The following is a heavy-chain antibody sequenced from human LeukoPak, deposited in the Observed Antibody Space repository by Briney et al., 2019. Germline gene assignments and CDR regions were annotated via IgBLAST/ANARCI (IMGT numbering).Heavy chain of an antibody. D-gene: IGHD3-22*01. Sequence: GGSLRLSCAASGFTFSIYAMSWVRQAPGKGLEWVSAISGSGGSTYYADSVKGRFTISRDNSKNTLYLQMNSLRAEDTAVYYCAKSPPYYYDSSPVYFDYWGQGTLVTVSS. CDR1: GFTFSIYA. J-gene: IGHJ4*02. CDR3: AKSPPYYYDSSPVYFDY. V-gene: IGHV3-23*01. CDR2: ISGSGGST.